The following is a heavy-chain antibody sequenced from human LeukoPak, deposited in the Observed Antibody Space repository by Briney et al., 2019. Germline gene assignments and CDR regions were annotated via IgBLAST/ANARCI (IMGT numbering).Heavy chain of an antibody. Sequence: SVTLSLTCTVSGGSISSSSYYWGWIRQPPGKGLEWIGSIYYSGSTYYNPSLKSRVTISVDTSKNQFSLKLSSVTAADTAVYYCARGPAGEVDYWGQGTLVTVSS. CDR2: IYYSGST. J-gene: IGHJ4*02. D-gene: IGHD2-21*01. CDR3: ARGPAGEVDY. V-gene: IGHV4-39*07. CDR1: GGSISSSSYY.